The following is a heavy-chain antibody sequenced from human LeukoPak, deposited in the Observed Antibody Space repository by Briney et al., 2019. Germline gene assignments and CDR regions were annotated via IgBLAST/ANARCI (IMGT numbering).Heavy chain of an antibody. D-gene: IGHD3-10*01. V-gene: IGHV1-46*03. CDR2: INPSGGST. CDR1: GYTFTSYY. CDR3: ARPEGGSGRTDAFDI. Sequence: ASVKVSRKASGYTFTSYYMHWVRQAPGQGLEWMGIINPSGGSTSYAQKFQGRVTMTRDTSTSTVYMELSSLRSEDTAVYYCARPEGGSGRTDAFDIWGQGTMVTVSS. J-gene: IGHJ3*02.